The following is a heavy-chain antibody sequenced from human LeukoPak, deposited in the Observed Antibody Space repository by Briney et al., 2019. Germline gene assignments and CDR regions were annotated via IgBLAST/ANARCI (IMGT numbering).Heavy chain of an antibody. CDR2: IKPDEGEK. V-gene: IGHV3-7*01. J-gene: IGHJ6*04. Sequence: GGSLRLSCAASGFTFSSDWMIWVRQAPGKGLEWVANIKPDEGEKYYVDSVKGRFTVSRDNAKDSLYLQMNSLRAEDTAVYYCARGVDNHDILTGGMDVWGKGTTVTISS. D-gene: IGHD3-9*01. CDR1: GFTFSSDW. CDR3: ARGVDNHDILTGGMDV.